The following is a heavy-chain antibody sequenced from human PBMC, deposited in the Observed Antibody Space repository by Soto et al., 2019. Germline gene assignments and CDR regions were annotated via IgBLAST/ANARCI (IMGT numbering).Heavy chain of an antibody. CDR1: GYTFTSYG. J-gene: IGHJ5*02. D-gene: IGHD6-6*01. CDR2: ISAYNGNT. Sequence: ASVKVSCKASGYTFTSYGIGWVRQAPGQGLEWMGWISAYNGNTNYAQKLQGRVTMTTDTSTSTAYMELRSLRSDDTAVYYCAIECTSVAPYSSSSPWFDPWGQGTLVTVSS. V-gene: IGHV1-18*01. CDR3: AIECTSVAPYSSSSPWFDP.